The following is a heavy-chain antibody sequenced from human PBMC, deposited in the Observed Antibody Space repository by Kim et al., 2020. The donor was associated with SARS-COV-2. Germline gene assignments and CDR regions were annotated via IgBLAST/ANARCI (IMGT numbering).Heavy chain of an antibody. V-gene: IGHV3-23*01. J-gene: IGHJ4*02. CDR1: GFTFSSYA. D-gene: IGHD5-12*01. CDR3: AKVWAFKVEMATITSFDY. CDR2: ISGSGGST. Sequence: GGSLRLSCAASGFTFSSYAMSWVRQAPGKGLEWVSAISGSGGSTYYADSVKGRFTISRDNSKNTLYLQMNSLRAEDTAVYYCAKVWAFKVEMATITSFDYWGQGTLVTVSS.